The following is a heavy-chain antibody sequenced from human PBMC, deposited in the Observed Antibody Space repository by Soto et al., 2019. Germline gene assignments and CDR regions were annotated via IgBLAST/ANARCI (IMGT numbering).Heavy chain of an antibody. D-gene: IGHD6-6*01. J-gene: IGHJ2*01. V-gene: IGHV1-69*08. CDR2: IIPILGIA. CDR1: GGTFSSYT. Sequence: QVQLVQSGAEVKKPGSSVKVSCKASGGTFSSYTISWVRQAPGQGLEWMGRIIPILGIANYAHKFQGRVTITADKSTSTAYMELSSLRSEDTAVYYCARDPPYSSSGYFDLWGRGTLVTVSS. CDR3: ARDPPYSSSGYFDL.